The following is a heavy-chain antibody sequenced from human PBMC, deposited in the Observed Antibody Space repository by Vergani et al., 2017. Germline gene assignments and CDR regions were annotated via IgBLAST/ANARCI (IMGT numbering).Heavy chain of an antibody. CDR1: GYTFTSYG. CDR2: ISADNGNT. CDR3: ARGKTRGGLCSQFHGAFDI. Sequence: QVQLVQSGAEVKKPGASVKVSCKASGYTFTSYGISWVRQAPGQGLEWMGWISADNGNTNYAQTLEGRFTMTTNTSTSTAYMELRSLRSDDTAVYYCARGKTRGGLCSQFHGAFDIWGQGTMVTVSS. D-gene: IGHD3-10*02. V-gene: IGHV1-18*04. J-gene: IGHJ3*02.